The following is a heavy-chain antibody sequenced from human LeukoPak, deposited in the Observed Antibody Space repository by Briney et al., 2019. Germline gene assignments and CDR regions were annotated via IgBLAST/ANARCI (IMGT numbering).Heavy chain of an antibody. CDR1: GGSISSTSYY. D-gene: IGHD6-13*01. J-gene: IGHJ4*02. CDR2: IYHSGST. CDR3: ARVREQQQLPIDY. V-gene: IGHV4-39*07. Sequence: SETLSLTCTVSGGSISSTSYYWGWIRQPPGKGLEWIGSIYHSGSTYYNPSLKSRVTISVDTSKNQFSLKLSSVTAADTAVYYCARVREQQQLPIDYWGQGTLVTVSS.